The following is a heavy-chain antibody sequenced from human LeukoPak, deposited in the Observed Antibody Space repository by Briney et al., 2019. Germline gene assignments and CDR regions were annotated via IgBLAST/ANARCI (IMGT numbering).Heavy chain of an antibody. CDR2: ISYDGSNK. V-gene: IGHV3-30-3*01. J-gene: IGHJ4*02. Sequence: GGSLRLSCAASGFTFSSYAMHWVRQAPGKGLEWVAVISYDGSNKYYADSMKGRFTISRDNPKNTLYLQMNSLRAEDTAVYYCARDRGSSWSLFDYWGQGTLVTVSS. CDR1: GFTFSSYA. CDR3: ARDRGSSWSLFDY. D-gene: IGHD6-13*01.